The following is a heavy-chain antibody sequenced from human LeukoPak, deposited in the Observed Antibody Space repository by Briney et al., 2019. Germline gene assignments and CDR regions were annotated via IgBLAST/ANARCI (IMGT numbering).Heavy chain of an antibody. Sequence: GGSLRLSCAASGFSFSTSWMHWVRQAPGKGLLWVSRIQSDGTTTIYADSVKGRFTISRDNSKNTLYLQMNSLRAEDTAVYYCAKDHIVLMVYAVDVWGKGTTVTVSS. CDR3: AKDHIVLMVYAVDV. V-gene: IGHV3-74*01. CDR2: IQSDGTTT. CDR1: GFSFSTSW. D-gene: IGHD2-8*01. J-gene: IGHJ6*04.